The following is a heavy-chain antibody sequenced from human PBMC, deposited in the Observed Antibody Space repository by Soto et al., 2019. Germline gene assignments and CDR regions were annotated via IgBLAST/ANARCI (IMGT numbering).Heavy chain of an antibody. J-gene: IGHJ4*02. CDR1: GFTFSDYY. Sequence: QVQLVVSGGGLVKPGGSLRISCAASGFTFSDYYISWIRQAPGKGLEWVSYISSSGSIIYYADSVKGRFTISRDNAKNSLYLQMNSLRAEDTAVYYCALAGYDSNYYAVTPLSAGHFWGQGTLVTVS. CDR3: ALAGYDSNYYAVTPLSAGHF. CDR2: ISSSGSII. V-gene: IGHV3-11*01. D-gene: IGHD4-4*01.